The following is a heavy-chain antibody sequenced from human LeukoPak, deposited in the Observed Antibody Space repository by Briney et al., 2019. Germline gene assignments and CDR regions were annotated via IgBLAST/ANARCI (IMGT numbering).Heavy chain of an antibody. CDR1: GGSISGYY. V-gene: IGHV4-4*07. D-gene: IGHD3-10*01. CDR3: ARHSPLLWFGELFPNWFDP. CDR2: IYSGGST. Sequence: PSETLSLTCTVSGGSISGYYWSWIRQPAGKGLEWIGRIYSGGSTNYNPSLKSRVTISVDTSKNQFSLKLSSVTAADTAVYYCARHSPLLWFGELFPNWFDPWGQGTLVTVSS. J-gene: IGHJ5*02.